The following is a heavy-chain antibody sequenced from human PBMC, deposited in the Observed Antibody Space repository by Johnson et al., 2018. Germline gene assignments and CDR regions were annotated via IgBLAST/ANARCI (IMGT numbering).Heavy chain of an antibody. Sequence: VQLVQSGGGLVQPGRSLRLSCAASGFTFDDYAMHWVRQAPGKGLEWVSGISWNSGSIGYADSVKGRFTISRDNSKNNLYLQMNSRRAEDTAVYYCAKPSGYYMDVWGKGTPVTVSS. J-gene: IGHJ6*03. CDR3: AKPSGYYMDV. CDR1: GFTFDDYA. CDR2: ISWNSGSI. V-gene: IGHV3-9*01.